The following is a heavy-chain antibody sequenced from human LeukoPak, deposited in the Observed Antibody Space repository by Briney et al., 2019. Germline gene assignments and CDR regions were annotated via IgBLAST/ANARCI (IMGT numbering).Heavy chain of an antibody. CDR3: ARGSKWEHLDY. CDR1: GYTFSSYA. CDR2: ISAYNGNT. D-gene: IGHD1-26*01. V-gene: IGHV1-18*01. Sequence: ASVKVSCKASGYTFSSYAMHWVRQAPGQRLEWVGWISAYNGNTNYAQKLQGRVTMTTDTSTNTAYMELRSLRSDDTAVYYCARGSKWEHLDYWGQGTLVTVSS. J-gene: IGHJ4*02.